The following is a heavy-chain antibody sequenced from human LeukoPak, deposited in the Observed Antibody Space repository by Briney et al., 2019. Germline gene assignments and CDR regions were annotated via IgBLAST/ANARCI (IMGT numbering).Heavy chain of an antibody. V-gene: IGHV4-39*07. Sequence: SETLSLTCTVSGGSISSSSYYWGWIRQPPGKGLEWIGSIYYSGSTYYNPSLKSRVTISVDTSKNQFSLKLSSVTAADTAVYYCARDRQQLAYYYYYGMDVWGQGTTVTVSS. J-gene: IGHJ6*02. CDR3: ARDRQQLAYYYYYGMDV. D-gene: IGHD6-13*01. CDR1: GGSISSSSYY. CDR2: IYYSGST.